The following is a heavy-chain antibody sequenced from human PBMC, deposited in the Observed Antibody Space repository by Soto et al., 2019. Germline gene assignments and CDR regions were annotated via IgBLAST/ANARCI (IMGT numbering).Heavy chain of an antibody. CDR2: IYNTESP. D-gene: IGHD3-3*01. CDR3: ARDMRVFGGMDV. V-gene: IGHV4-4*07. CDR1: GGSITSYY. J-gene: IGHJ6*02. Sequence: QVQLPESGPGLVKPSETLSLTCTVSGGSITSYYWSWIRQPAGKGLEWIGRIYNTESPTYSPSLKSRVTMSVDTSKNQFSLKLSSVTAADTAVYYCARDMRVFGGMDVWGQGTTVTVSS.